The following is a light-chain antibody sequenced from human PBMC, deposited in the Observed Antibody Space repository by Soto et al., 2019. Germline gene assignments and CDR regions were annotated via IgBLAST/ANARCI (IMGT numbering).Light chain of an antibody. J-gene: IGKJ1*01. V-gene: IGKV3-20*01. CDR3: QQYGSSPWT. Sequence: EIVLTQSPGTLSLSPGERATLSCRASQSVSSSYLAWYQQKPGQAPRLRIYGASSSATGIPGRFSGCGSGTDFTLTISRLEPEDCAVYYCQQYGSSPWTFGQGTKVDIK. CDR2: GAS. CDR1: QSVSSSY.